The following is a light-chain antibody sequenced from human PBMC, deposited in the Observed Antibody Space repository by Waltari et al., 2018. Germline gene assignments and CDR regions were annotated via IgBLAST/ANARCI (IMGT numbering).Light chain of an antibody. CDR2: VNSDGSH. J-gene: IGLJ3*02. V-gene: IGLV4-69*01. Sequence: QLVVTQSPSASAPLGASVKLTCTLSSGHSSNVIAWLQQRPEKGPRYWMKVNSDGSHSKGDEIPDRFSGSSSGAERYLTISGLQSDDEADYYCETGGHGTWVFGGGTKLTVL. CDR3: ETGGHGTWV. CDR1: SGHSSNV.